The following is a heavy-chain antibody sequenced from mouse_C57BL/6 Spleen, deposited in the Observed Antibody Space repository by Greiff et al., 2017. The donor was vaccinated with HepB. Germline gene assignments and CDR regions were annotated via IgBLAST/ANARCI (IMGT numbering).Heavy chain of an antibody. V-gene: IGHV5-17*01. D-gene: IGHD1-1*01. J-gene: IGHJ2*01. CDR3: ARPDHTVGGYFDY. CDR2: ISSGSSTI. CDR1: GFTFSDYG. Sequence: EVQRVESGGGLVKPGGSLKLSCAASGFTFSDYGMHWVRQAPEKGLEWVAYISSGSSTIYYADTVKGRFTISRDNAKNTLFLQMTSLRSEDTAMYYCARPDHTVGGYFDYWGQGTTLTVSS.